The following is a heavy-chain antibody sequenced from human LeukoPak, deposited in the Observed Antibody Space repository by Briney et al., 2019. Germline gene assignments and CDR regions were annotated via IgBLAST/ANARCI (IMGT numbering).Heavy chain of an antibody. CDR2: VYYSGST. CDR3: VREAATDYYDSSGYYRQTEVFDA. CDR1: GGSVRSDSYY. J-gene: IGHJ3*01. Sequence: SETLSLTCTVSGGSVRSDSYYWSWIRQPPGKGLEWIGYVYYSGSTSYNPSLKSRVTISVDTSKNQFSLKLRSVTAADTAVYYCVREAATDYYDSSGYYRQTEVFDAWGQGTMVTVSS. V-gene: IGHV4-61*01. D-gene: IGHD3-22*01.